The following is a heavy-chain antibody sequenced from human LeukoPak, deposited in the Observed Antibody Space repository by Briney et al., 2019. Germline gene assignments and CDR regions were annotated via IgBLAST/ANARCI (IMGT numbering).Heavy chain of an antibody. J-gene: IGHJ4*02. Sequence: SETLSLTCTVSGGSISSGDYYWSWIRQPPGKGLEWIGYIYYSGSTYYNPSLKSRITISVDTSKNQFSLKLSSVTAADTAVYYCARDRDDSSGYLIDYWGQGTLVTVSS. CDR2: IYYSGST. CDR3: ARDRDDSSGYLIDY. V-gene: IGHV4-30-4*01. D-gene: IGHD3-22*01. CDR1: GGSISSGDYY.